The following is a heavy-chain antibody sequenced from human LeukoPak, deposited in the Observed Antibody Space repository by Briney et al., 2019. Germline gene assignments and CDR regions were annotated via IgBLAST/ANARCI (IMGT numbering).Heavy chain of an antibody. CDR1: GGTFSSYA. J-gene: IGHJ1*01. D-gene: IGHD2-21*02. Sequence: GASVKVSCKASGGTFSSYAISWVRQAPGQGLEWMGGIIPIFGTANYAQKFQGRVTITTDESTSTAYMELSSLRSKDTAVYYCARGQIVYCGGDCYSGYFQHWGQGTLVTVSS. V-gene: IGHV1-69*05. CDR3: ARGQIVYCGGDCYSGYFQH. CDR2: IIPIFGTA.